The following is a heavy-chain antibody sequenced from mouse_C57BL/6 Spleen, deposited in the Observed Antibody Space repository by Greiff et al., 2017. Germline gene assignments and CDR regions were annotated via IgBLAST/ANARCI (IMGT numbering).Heavy chain of an antibody. CDR3: ARHEDGDYYGSRGNWYFDV. CDR2: FYPGSGSI. CDR1: GYTFTEYT. V-gene: IGHV1-62-2*01. Sequence: QVQLKQSGAELVKPGASVKLSCKASGYTFTEYTIHWVKQRSGQGLEWIGWFYPGSGSIKYNEKFKDKATLTADKSSSTVYMELSRLTSEDSAVYFCARHEDGDYYGSRGNWYFDVWGTGTTVTVSS. J-gene: IGHJ1*03. D-gene: IGHD1-1*01.